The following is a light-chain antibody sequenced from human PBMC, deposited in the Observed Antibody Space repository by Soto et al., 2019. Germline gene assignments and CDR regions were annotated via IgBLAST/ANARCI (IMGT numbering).Light chain of an antibody. V-gene: IGLV1-51*01. CDR1: SSNIGSNY. CDR3: GTWDSSLSAYV. Sequence: QSVLTQPPSVPAAPGQKVTISCSGSSSNIGSNYVSWYQQLPGTAPKLLIYDNNKRPSGIPDRFSGSKSGTSATLGITGLQTGDEADYYCGTWDSSLSAYVFGTGTKVTVL. J-gene: IGLJ1*01. CDR2: DNN.